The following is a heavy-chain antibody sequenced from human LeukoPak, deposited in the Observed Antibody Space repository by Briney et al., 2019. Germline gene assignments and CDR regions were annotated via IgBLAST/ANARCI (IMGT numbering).Heavy chain of an antibody. V-gene: IGHV3-30*03. CDR3: ASRGPDRSGWYYFDY. D-gene: IGHD6-19*01. CDR2: VSYDGSNK. J-gene: IGHJ4*02. Sequence: GGSLRLSCAASGFTFSSYGMHWVRQAPGKGLEWVAVVSYDGSNKYYAGSVKGRFTISRDNSKNTLYLQMNSLRPEDTAVYYCASRGPDRSGWYYFDYWGQGTLVTVSS. CDR1: GFTFSSYG.